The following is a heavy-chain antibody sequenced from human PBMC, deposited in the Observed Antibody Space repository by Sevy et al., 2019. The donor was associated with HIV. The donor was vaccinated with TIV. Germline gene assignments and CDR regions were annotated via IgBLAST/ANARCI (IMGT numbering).Heavy chain of an antibody. CDR3: ARGPPMITSEGGAFDI. D-gene: IGHD3-16*01. V-gene: IGHV4-61*01. CDR2: IYYSGST. CDR1: GGSVSSGSYY. Sequence: SETLSLTCTVSGGSVSSGSYYWSWIRQPPGKGLEWIGYIYYSGSTNYNPSLKSRVTISVDTSKNQFSLKLSSVTAADTAGYYCARGPPMITSEGGAFDIWGQGTMVTVSS. J-gene: IGHJ3*02.